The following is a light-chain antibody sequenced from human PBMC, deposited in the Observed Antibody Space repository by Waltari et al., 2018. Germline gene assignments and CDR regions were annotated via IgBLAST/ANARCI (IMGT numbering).Light chain of an antibody. J-gene: IGLJ2*01. CDR2: EVD. Sequence: SALTQPASVSASPGQSITISCPGSSSAVGSYDLVAWYQQHPGKAPHLLIYEVDKRPSGVSYRFSGSKSGNAASLTISGLQAEDEAHYFCSSYTYGGPWVFGGGTLLTVL. V-gene: IGLV2-23*02. CDR1: SSAVGSYDL. CDR3: SSYTYGGPWV.